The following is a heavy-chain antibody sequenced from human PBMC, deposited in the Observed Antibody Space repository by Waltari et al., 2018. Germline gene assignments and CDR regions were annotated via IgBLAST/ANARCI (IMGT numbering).Heavy chain of an antibody. CDR3: ASTVTTSLFYYYYMDV. Sequence: QVQLVQSGAEVKKPGSSVKVSCQASGGTFSSYAISWVRQAPGQGLEGMGGIIPIFGTANYAQKFQGRVTITADESTSTAYMELSSLRSEDTAVYYCASTVTTSLFYYYYMDVWGKGTTVTVSS. CDR1: GGTFSSYA. CDR2: IIPIFGTA. J-gene: IGHJ6*03. V-gene: IGHV1-69*12. D-gene: IGHD4-4*01.